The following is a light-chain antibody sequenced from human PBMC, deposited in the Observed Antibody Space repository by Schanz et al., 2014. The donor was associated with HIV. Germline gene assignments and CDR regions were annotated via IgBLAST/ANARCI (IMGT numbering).Light chain of an antibody. CDR1: SADIGAYKS. CDR3: QSYDSTLSGYV. Sequence: QSALTQPASVSGSPGQSITISCTGTSADIGAYKSVSWYQQHPGKAPKLIIYDVNNRPSGVSDRFSGSKSANTASLAISGLQAEDEADYYCQSYDSTLSGYVFGTGTKVTVL. V-gene: IGLV2-14*03. J-gene: IGLJ1*01. CDR2: DVN.